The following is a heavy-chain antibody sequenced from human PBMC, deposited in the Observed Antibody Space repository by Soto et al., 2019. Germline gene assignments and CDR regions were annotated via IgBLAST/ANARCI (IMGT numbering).Heavy chain of an antibody. D-gene: IGHD1-26*01. CDR2: IYSGGST. V-gene: IGHV3-53*01. J-gene: IGHJ4*02. Sequence: RLSCAASGFTVSSNYMSWVRQAPGKGLEWVSVIYSGGSTYYADSVKGRFTISRDNSKNTLYLQMNSLRAEDTAVYYCARDLLHSSDYWGQGTLVTVSS. CDR3: ARDLLHSSDY. CDR1: GFTVSSNY.